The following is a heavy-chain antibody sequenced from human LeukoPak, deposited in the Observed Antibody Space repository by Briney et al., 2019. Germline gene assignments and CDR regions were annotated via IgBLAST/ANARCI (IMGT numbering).Heavy chain of an antibody. J-gene: IGHJ3*02. CDR2: MNPNSGNT. D-gene: IGHD3-22*01. CDR1: GYTFTSYD. Sequence: ASVKVSCKASGYTFTSYDINWVRQATGQGLEWMGWMNPNSGNTGYAQKFQGRVTMTRNTSISTAYMELSSLRSEDTAVYYCARTYYYDSSGYRAFDTWGQGTMVTVSS. V-gene: IGHV1-8*01. CDR3: ARTYYYDSSGYRAFDT.